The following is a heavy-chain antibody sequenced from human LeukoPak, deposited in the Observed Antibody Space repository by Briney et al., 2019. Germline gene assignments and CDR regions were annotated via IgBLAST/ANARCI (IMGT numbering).Heavy chain of an antibody. CDR2: IYTSGST. J-gene: IGHJ4*02. D-gene: IGHD5-24*01. CDR1: GGSISSYY. V-gene: IGHV4-4*07. CDR3: ARDRVEMATMTFDY. Sequence: ASETLSLTCTVSGGSISSYYWSWIRQPAGKGLEWIGRIYTSGSTNYNPSLKSRVTMSVDTSKNQFSLKLSSVTAADTAVYYCARDRVEMATMTFDYWGQGTLVIVPS.